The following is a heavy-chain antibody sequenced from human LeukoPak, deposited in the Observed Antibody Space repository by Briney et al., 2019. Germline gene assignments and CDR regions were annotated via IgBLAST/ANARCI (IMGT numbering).Heavy chain of an antibody. J-gene: IGHJ3*02. CDR3: ARVFITPPDKDAFDI. V-gene: IGHV1-69*13. CDR2: IIPIFGTA. Sequence: SVKVSCKASGGTFSSYAISWVRQAPGQGLEWMGGIIPIFGTANYAQKFQGRVTITADESTSTAYMELSSLRSEDTAVYYCARVFITPPDKDAFDIWGQGTMVTVSS. CDR1: GGTFSSYA. D-gene: IGHD3-10*01.